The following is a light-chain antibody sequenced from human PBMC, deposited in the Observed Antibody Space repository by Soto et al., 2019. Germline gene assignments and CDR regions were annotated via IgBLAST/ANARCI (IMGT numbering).Light chain of an antibody. CDR2: ENT. Sequence: QSVLTQPPSVSGAPGQGVIISCTGSSSNIGAGSAVHWYQQLPGTAPKLLVNENTNRPSGVPDRFSAFTSGTSASLAITGLQAEDEADYYCQSYDTSRHVWVFGGGTQLTVL. CDR3: QSYDTSRHVWV. J-gene: IGLJ3*02. CDR1: SSNIGAGSA. V-gene: IGLV1-40*01.